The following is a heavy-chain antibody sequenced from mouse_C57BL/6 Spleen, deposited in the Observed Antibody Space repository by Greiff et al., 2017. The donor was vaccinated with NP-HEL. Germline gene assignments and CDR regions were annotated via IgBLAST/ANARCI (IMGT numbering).Heavy chain of an antibody. CDR3: ARRSNRYFDV. CDR1: CYTFTSYW. V-gene: IGHV1-55*01. D-gene: IGHD2-5*01. CDR2: IYPGSGST. J-gene: IGHJ1*03. Sequence: QVQLQQPGAELVKPGASVKMSCKASCYTFTSYWITWVKQRPGQGLEWIGDIYPGSGSTNYNEKFKSKATLTVDTSSSTAYMQLSSLTSEDSAVYYCARRSNRYFDVWGTGTTVTVSS.